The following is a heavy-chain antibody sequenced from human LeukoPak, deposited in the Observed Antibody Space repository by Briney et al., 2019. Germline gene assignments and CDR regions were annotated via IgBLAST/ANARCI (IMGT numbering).Heavy chain of an antibody. CDR1: GFTFSSYS. V-gene: IGHV3-21*01. CDR2: ISSSSYI. J-gene: IGHJ4*02. D-gene: IGHD5-18*01. CDR3: ARDPAVDTAADY. Sequence: PGGSLRLSCAASGFTFSSYSMNWVRQAPGKGLEGVSSISSSSYIYYADSVKSRFTISRDNAKNSLCLQMNSLRAEDTAVYYCARDPAVDTAADYWGQGTLVTVSS.